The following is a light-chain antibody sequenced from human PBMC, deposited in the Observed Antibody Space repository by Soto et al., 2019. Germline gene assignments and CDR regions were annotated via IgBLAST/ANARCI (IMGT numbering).Light chain of an antibody. Sequence: DIVVTQSPATLSVSPGERATLSCRASQSVSSDLAWYQQKPGKAPRLLIYGASTRATGIPARFSGSGSGTAFTITISSLQSEDFAVYYCQQYNNWPPLTFGGGTKVEIK. CDR3: QQYNNWPPLT. CDR2: GAS. V-gene: IGKV3-15*01. CDR1: QSVSSD. J-gene: IGKJ4*01.